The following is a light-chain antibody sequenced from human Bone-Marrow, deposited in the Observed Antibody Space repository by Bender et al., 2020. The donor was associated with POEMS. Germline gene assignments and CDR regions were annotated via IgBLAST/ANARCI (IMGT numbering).Light chain of an antibody. J-gene: IGLJ3*02. CDR1: NSDVGSYNL. V-gene: IGLV2-23*01. CDR3: CSYAGSITWV. CDR2: EGN. Sequence: QSAPTQPASVSGSPGQSITISCAGTNSDVGSYNLVSWYQHHPGKAPKLLIYEGNKRPSGVSNRFSGSKSGNTASLTISGLQAEDEAAYYCCSYAGSITWVFGGGTKLTVL.